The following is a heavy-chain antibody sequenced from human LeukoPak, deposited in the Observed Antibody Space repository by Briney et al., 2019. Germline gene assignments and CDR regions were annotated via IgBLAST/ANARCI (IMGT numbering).Heavy chain of an antibody. CDR1: GFTFNNFA. V-gene: IGHV3-23*01. CDR2: IGPSGVTT. Sequence: PGGSLRLSCAASGFTFNNFALDWVRQAPGKGLEWISRIGPSGVTTYYADSVKGRFTISRDNSKNPLHLQMNSLRAEDTALYYCARQLNLDYWGQGTLVTVSS. D-gene: IGHD1-1*01. CDR3: ARQLNLDY. J-gene: IGHJ4*02.